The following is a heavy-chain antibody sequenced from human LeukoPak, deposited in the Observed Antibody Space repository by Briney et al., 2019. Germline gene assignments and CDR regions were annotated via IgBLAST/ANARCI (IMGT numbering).Heavy chain of an antibody. D-gene: IGHD5-18*01. J-gene: IGHJ6*03. Sequence: PGGSLRLSCAASGLTFSSYAMSWVRQAPGKGLGWVSAISGSGGSTFYAESVKGRFTISRDNCKNTLYLQVNSLRAEDTAVNYCAEIEGAQLWLPYYNCCRGVWGKGTTVTVSS. V-gene: IGHV3-23*01. CDR3: AEIEGAQLWLPYYNCCRGV. CDR2: ISGSGGST. CDR1: GLTFSSYA.